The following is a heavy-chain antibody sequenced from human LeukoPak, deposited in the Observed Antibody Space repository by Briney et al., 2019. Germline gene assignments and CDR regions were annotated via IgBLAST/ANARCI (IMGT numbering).Heavy chain of an antibody. D-gene: IGHD2-21*01. Sequence: PSETLSLTCTVSGGSISSYYWNWLRQPAGKGLEWIGCIYTSGSTNYNPSLKSRVTMSVDTSKNQFSLNLSSVTAADTAVYYCARGVDFYYYMDVWGKGTTVTVSS. J-gene: IGHJ6*03. V-gene: IGHV4-4*07. CDR2: IYTSGST. CDR1: GGSISSYY. CDR3: ARGVDFYYYMDV.